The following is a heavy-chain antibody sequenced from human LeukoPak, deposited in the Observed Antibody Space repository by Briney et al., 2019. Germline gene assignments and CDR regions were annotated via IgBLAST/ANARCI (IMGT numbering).Heavy chain of an antibody. CDR2: ISRSSIYI. V-gene: IGHV3-21*01. D-gene: IGHD4-17*01. CDR1: GFTFSSYS. J-gene: IGHJ4*02. CDR3: ARVPHYGDYVHYYFDY. Sequence: PGGSLRLSCAASGFTFSSYSMNWVRQAPGKGLERVSSISRSSIYIYYADSVMGRFTISRDNAKNSLYLQMNSLRAEDTAVYYCARVPHYGDYVHYYFDYWGQGTLVTVSS.